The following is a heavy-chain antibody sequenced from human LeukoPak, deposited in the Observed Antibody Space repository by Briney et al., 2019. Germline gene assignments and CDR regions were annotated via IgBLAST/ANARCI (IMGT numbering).Heavy chain of an antibody. CDR3: ASLSGSPERIY. J-gene: IGHJ4*02. CDR2: IYTSGST. V-gene: IGHV4-4*07. CDR1: GGSISSYY. Sequence: SETLSLTXTVSGGSISSYYWSWIRQPAGKGLEWIGRIYTSGSTNYNPSLKSRVTMSVDTSKNQFSLKLSSVTAADTAVHYCASLSGSPERIYWGQGTLVTVSS. D-gene: IGHD1-26*01.